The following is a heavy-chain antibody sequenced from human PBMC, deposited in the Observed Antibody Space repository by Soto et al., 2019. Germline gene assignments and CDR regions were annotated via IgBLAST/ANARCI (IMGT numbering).Heavy chain of an antibody. Sequence: QVQLVESGGGVVQLGRSRRLSWAASGFTLSSYGRHGFRRAPGKGLGWGAVISYDGSNKYYADSVKGRFTISRDNSKNTLYLQMNSLRAEDTAVYYCAKDPRRRIAVAGMIMDYWGQGTLVTVSS. CDR1: GFTLSSYG. J-gene: IGHJ4*02. D-gene: IGHD6-19*01. V-gene: IGHV3-30*18. CDR2: ISYDGSNK. CDR3: AKDPRRRIAVAGMIMDY.